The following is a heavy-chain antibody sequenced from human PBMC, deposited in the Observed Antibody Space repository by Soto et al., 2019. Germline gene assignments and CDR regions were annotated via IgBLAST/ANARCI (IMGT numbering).Heavy chain of an antibody. CDR2: ICGSGGST. V-gene: IGHV3-23*01. CDR1: GFTFSSYA. D-gene: IGHD6-13*01. Sequence: GGSLRLSCAASGFTFSSYAMSWVRQAPGKGLEWVSAICGSGGSTYYADSVKGRFTISRDNSKNKLYLQMNSLRAEDTAVYYCAKVNYGYSSSWYGIDYWGQGAPVTVSS. CDR3: AKVNYGYSSSWYGIDY. J-gene: IGHJ4*02.